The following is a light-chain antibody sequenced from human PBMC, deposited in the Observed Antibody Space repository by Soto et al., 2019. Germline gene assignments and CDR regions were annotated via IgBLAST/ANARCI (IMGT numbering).Light chain of an antibody. V-gene: IGLV3-1*01. CDR1: KLGDKY. CDR2: QDF. CDR3: QSWDSSTVV. J-gene: IGLJ2*01. Sequence: SYELIQPPSVSVSPGQTASITCSGDKLGDKYACWYQQKPGQSPVVVIYQDFKRPSGIPERYSGSNSGNTATLTISGTQAMDEADYYCQSWDSSTVVFGGGTQLTVL.